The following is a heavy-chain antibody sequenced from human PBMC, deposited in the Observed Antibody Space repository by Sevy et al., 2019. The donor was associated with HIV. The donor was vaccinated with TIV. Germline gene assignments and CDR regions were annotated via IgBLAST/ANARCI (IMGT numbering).Heavy chain of an antibody. Sequence: GGSLRLSCAASGFTFSSYGMSWVRQAPGKGLEWVAAISSSGGSTYYADSVKGRFTISRDNSKNTLYLQRNSLRAEDTAVYYCTKDAHDTSGYYYALDDYYYMDDWGQGTLVTVSS. V-gene: IGHV3-23*01. CDR1: GFTFSSYG. J-gene: IGHJ4*02. D-gene: IGHD3-22*01. CDR3: TKDAHDTSGYYYALDDYYYMDD. CDR2: ISSSGGST.